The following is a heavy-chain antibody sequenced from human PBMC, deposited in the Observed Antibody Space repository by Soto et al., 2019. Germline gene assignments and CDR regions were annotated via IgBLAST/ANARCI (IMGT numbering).Heavy chain of an antibody. CDR2: ISGLSSFI. D-gene: IGHD6-25*01. Sequence: EVQLVESGGGLVKPGGSLRLSCAASGFTFSRYGMNWVRQAPGKGLELVSSISGLSSFIYYADSVKGRFTVSRDKAKNSLFLQMNSLTAEDTAGYFCARDPQPRPADSYFYGMGVWGQGTTVIVSS. J-gene: IGHJ6*01. CDR3: ARDPQPRPADSYFYGMGV. CDR1: GFTFSRYG. V-gene: IGHV3-21*02.